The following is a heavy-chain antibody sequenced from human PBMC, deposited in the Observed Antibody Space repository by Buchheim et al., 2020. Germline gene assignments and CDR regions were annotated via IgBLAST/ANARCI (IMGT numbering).Heavy chain of an antibody. V-gene: IGHV1-2*04. CDR2: INPNSGGT. J-gene: IGHJ6*02. CDR1: GYTFTGYY. D-gene: IGHD3/OR15-3a*01. CDR3: ARETLWTTKTGGMDV. Sequence: QVQLVQSGAEVKKPGASVKVSCKASGYTFTGYYMHWVRQAPGQGLEWMGWINPNSGGTNYAQKFQGWVTMTRDTSTSTVYMELSSLRSEDTAVYYCARETLWTTKTGGMDVWGQGTT.